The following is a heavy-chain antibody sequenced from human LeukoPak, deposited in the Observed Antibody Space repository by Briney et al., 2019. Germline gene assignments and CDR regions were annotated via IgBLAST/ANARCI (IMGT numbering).Heavy chain of an antibody. J-gene: IGHJ6*02. CDR1: GGSISSGSYY. V-gene: IGHV4-61*02. Sequence: PSQTLSLTCTVSGGSISSGSYYWSWIRQPAGKGLEWIGRIYTSGSTNYNPSLKSRVTISVDTSKNQSSLKLSSVTAADTAVYYCARVPYDSSGYYYGMDVWGQGTTVTVSS. CDR2: IYTSGST. CDR3: ARVPYDSSGYYYGMDV. D-gene: IGHD3-22*01.